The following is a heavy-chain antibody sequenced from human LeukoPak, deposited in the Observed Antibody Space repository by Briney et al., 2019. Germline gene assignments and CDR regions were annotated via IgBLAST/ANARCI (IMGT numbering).Heavy chain of an antibody. CDR2: ISHSGST. CDR1: GGSFSGYY. V-gene: IGHV4-34*01. D-gene: IGHD3-3*01. J-gene: IGHJ4*02. CDR3: AREGGFYRPLDY. Sequence: PSETLSLTCAVYGGSFSGYYWSWVRQPPGKGLEWIGEISHSGSTYYNPSLKSRVTVSVDTSKNQFSLKLTSVTAADTAVYYCAREGGFYRPLDYSGQGTLVTVSS.